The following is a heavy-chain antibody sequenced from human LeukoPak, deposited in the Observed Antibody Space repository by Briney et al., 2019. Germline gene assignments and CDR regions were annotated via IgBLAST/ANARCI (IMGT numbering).Heavy chain of an antibody. V-gene: IGHV1-3*01. CDR2: INAGNGNT. Sequence: ASVTVSCKASGYTFTSYAMQWVRQAPGQRLEWMGWINAGNGNTKYSQKFQGRVTITRDTSASTAYMELSSLRSEDTAVYYCARAEYSSGWSPFDYWGQGTLVTVSS. CDR1: GYTFTSYA. D-gene: IGHD6-19*01. CDR3: ARAEYSSGWSPFDY. J-gene: IGHJ4*02.